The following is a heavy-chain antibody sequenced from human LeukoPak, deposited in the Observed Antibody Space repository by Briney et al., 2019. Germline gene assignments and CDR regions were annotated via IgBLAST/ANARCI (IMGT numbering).Heavy chain of an antibody. CDR3: ARDRGYTAMAPKRVLYGMDV. V-gene: IGHV1-46*01. J-gene: IGHJ6*02. Sequence: ASVKVSCKASGYTFTSYYMHWVRQAPGQGLEWMGIINPSGGSTSYAQKFQGRVTMTRDTSTSTVYMELSSLRSEDTAVYYCARDRGYTAMAPKRVLYGMDVWGQGTTVTVSS. CDR2: INPSGGST. CDR1: GYTFTSYY. D-gene: IGHD5-18*01.